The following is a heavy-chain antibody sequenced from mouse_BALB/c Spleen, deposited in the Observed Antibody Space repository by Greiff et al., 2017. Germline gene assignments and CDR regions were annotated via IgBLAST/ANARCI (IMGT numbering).Heavy chain of an antibody. CDR2: ISSGSSTI. D-gene: IGHD2-4*01. CDR1: GFTFSSFG. CDR3: AREGRSAMITKGGFAY. V-gene: IGHV5-17*02. Sequence: EVKLVESGGGLVQPGGSRKLSCAASGFTFSSFGMHWVRQAPEKGLGWVAYISSGSSTIYYADTVKGRFTISRDNPKNTLFLQMTSLRSEDTAMYYCAREGRSAMITKGGFAYWGQGTLVTVCA. J-gene: IGHJ3*01.